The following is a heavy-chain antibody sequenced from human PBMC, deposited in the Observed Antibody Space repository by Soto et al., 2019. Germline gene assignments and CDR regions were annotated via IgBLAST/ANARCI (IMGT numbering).Heavy chain of an antibody. CDR3: AKAQGPQAGIWHGPGRYGMDV. CDR2: ISGSGDYT. Sequence: QLLESGGGSVQRGGSLRLSCAGSEFTSSNYIMSWVRQAPGKGLEWVSGISGSGDYTDYADSVRGRFIISRDNSKNTLYRELTGLRAEDTAIYYCAKAQGPQAGIWHGPGRYGMDVWGPGTTVTVSS. V-gene: IGHV3-23*01. CDR1: EFTSSNYI. D-gene: IGHD6-19*01. J-gene: IGHJ6*02.